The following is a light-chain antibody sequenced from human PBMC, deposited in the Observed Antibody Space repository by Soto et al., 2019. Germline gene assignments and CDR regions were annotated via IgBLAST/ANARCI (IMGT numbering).Light chain of an antibody. CDR2: GAS. J-gene: IGKJ1*01. Sequence: EIVLTQSPGTLSLSPGERATLSCRASQSVSSSYIAWYQQKPGQAPRLLIYGASGRATGIPDRFSGSGSGRYFTLTISRLDAKDFAVYYLQQYSSSLTWTFGQGTKVEIK. V-gene: IGKV3-20*01. CDR3: QQYSSSLTWT. CDR1: QSVSSSY.